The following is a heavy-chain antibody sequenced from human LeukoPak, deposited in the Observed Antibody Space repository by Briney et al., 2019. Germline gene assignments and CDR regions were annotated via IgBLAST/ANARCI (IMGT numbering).Heavy chain of an antibody. CDR1: GFTVSNSY. CDR2: IYSGGST. Sequence: PGGSLRLSCAASGFTVSNSYMSWVRQAPGRGLEWVSVIYSGGSTDYAESVKGRFTISRDNSKNTLYLQMNSLRAEDTAVYYCARDRRDGYCLGHWGQGTPVTVSS. V-gene: IGHV3-66*01. J-gene: IGHJ5*02. CDR3: ARDRRDGYCLGH. D-gene: IGHD5-24*01.